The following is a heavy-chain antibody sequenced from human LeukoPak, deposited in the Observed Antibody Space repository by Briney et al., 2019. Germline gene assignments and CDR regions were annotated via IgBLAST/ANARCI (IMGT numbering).Heavy chain of an antibody. J-gene: IGHJ4*02. V-gene: IGHV3-48*03. CDR2: IGNTGRTI. Sequence: PGGSLRLSCAASGFTFSSYGMPWVRQAPGRGLEWVSYIGNTGRTIYYADSVQGRFTISRDNAKNSLYLQMNSLRAEDTAIYYCVRGDRYFFDFWGQGTLVTVSS. D-gene: IGHD1-14*01. CDR1: GFTFSSYG. CDR3: VRGDRYFFDF.